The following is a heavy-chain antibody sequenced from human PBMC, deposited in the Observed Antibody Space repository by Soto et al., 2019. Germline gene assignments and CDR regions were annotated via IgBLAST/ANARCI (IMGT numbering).Heavy chain of an antibody. J-gene: IGHJ4*02. V-gene: IGHV3-30*18. CDR3: AKERSVVATSPDFDY. Sequence: QVQLVESGGGVVQPGRSLRLSCAASGFTFSSFGMHWVRQAPGKGLEWVAVASYDGSYKYYADSVKGRFTSSRDNSKNPLYLQMNRLRAEDTAVYYCAKERSVVATSPDFDYWGQGTLVTVSS. D-gene: IGHD5-12*01. CDR1: GFTFSSFG. CDR2: ASYDGSYK.